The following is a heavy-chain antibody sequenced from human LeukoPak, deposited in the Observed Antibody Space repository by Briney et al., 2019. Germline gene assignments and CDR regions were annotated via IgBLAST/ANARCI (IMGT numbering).Heavy chain of an antibody. Sequence: PSETLSLTCTVSGGSISRYYWSWLRQSPGKGLEWIGCIHYSGSTNYNPSLKSRVTISVDRSKNELSLKLSSATAADTAVYYCARHGIAERPEEFDYWGQGTLVTVSS. D-gene: IGHD6-6*01. J-gene: IGHJ4*02. V-gene: IGHV4-59*08. CDR2: IHYSGST. CDR1: GGSISRYY. CDR3: ARHGIAERPEEFDY.